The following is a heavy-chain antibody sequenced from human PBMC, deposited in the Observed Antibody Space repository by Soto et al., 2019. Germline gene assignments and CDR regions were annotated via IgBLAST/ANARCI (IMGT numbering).Heavy chain of an antibody. Sequence: ASLKVSCKASGYTFTSYYMHWVRQAPGQGLEWMGIINPSGGSTSYAQKFQGRVTMTRDTSTSTVYMELSSLRSYDTAVYYCARDTLYQYYGMDXWGQGTTVTVSX. J-gene: IGHJ6*02. D-gene: IGHD2-2*02. CDR3: ARDTLYQYYGMDX. CDR2: INPSGGST. V-gene: IGHV1-46*01. CDR1: GYTFTSYY.